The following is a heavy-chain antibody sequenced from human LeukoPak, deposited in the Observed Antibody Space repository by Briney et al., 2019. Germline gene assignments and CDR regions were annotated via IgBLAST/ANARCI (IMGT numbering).Heavy chain of an antibody. J-gene: IGHJ4*02. CDR2: IKQDGSEK. D-gene: IGHD5-12*01. Sequence: GGSLRLSCAASGFTFSSYWMSWVRQAPGKGLEWVANIKQDGSEKYYVDSVKGRFTISGDNAKNSLYLQMNSLRAEDTAVYYCATAYSGYDYFDYWGQGTLVTVSS. V-gene: IGHV3-7*01. CDR3: ATAYSGYDYFDY. CDR1: GFTFSSYW.